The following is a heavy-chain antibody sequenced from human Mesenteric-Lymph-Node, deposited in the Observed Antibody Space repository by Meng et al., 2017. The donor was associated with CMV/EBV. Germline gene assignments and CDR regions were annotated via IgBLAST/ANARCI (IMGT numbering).Heavy chain of an antibody. CDR3: ARPTLYSYGFRTNHYYGMDV. D-gene: IGHD3-16*02. CDR2: ISHDENTK. CDR1: GFMFSSYA. V-gene: IGHV3-30-3*01. Sequence: GGSLRLSCEASGFMFSSYAMHWVRQAPGKRLEWVAAISHDENTKDYADSVKGRFTISRDNSDKVLLLQMNSLKTEDTAVYYCARPTLYSYGFRTNHYYGMDVWGRGTTVTVSS. J-gene: IGHJ6*02.